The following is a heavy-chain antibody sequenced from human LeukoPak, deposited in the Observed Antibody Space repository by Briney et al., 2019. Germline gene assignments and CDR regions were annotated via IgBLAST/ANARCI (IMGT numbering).Heavy chain of an antibody. D-gene: IGHD3-22*01. CDR2: IFSRSESI. J-gene: IGHJ4*02. V-gene: IGHV3-21*01. Sequence: GGSLRLSCAASGFNFGAYTINWVRQAPGKGLEWVSCIFSRSESILYADSVKGRFTISRDNAKNSLYLQMDSLRVEDTAVNYCARDFFHSSDSRPFDYWGQGTLVTVSS. CDR1: GFNFGAYT. CDR3: ARDFFHSSDSRPFDY.